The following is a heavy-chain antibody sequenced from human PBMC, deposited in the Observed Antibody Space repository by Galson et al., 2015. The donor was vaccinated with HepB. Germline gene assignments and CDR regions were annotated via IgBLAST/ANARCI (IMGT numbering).Heavy chain of an antibody. CDR1: GFTFSSYC. D-gene: IGHD2-15*01. V-gene: IGHV3-33*01. J-gene: IGHJ6*04. CDR2: IWYDGSNK. Sequence: SLRLSCAASGFTFSSYCMHWVRQAPGKGLERVAVIWYDGSNKYYADSVKGRFTISRDNPKNTLYLQMNSLRAEDTAVYYCARDPHGGSPVGMDVWGKGTTVTVSS. CDR3: ARDPHGGSPVGMDV.